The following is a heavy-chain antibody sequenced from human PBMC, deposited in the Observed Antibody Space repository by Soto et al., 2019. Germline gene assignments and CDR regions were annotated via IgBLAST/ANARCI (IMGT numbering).Heavy chain of an antibody. V-gene: IGHV3-48*01. D-gene: IGHD3-10*01. CDR1: RFTLSSDK. CDR3: AREGYYLNWFDP. J-gene: IGHJ5*02. Sequence: AGGCLRVSGATPRFTLSSDKMNLVRPAPGKGLEWVSYISSSSSTIYYADSVKGRFTISRDNAKNSLYLQMNSLRAEDTAVYYCAREGYYLNWFDPWGQGTLVTVSS. CDR2: ISSSSSTI.